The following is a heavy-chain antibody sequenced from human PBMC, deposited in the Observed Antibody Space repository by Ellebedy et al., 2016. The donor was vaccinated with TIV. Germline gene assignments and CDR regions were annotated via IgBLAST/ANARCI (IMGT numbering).Heavy chain of an antibody. Sequence: ASVKVSCXASGYTFTSYAMHWVRQAPGQGLEWMGWINAGNGNTKYSQKFQGRVTITRDTSASTAYMELSSLRSEDTAVYYCARDLRFLEWTYYYYYGMDVWGQGTTVNVSS. CDR2: INAGNGNT. CDR1: GYTFTSYA. V-gene: IGHV1-3*01. CDR3: ARDLRFLEWTYYYYYGMDV. D-gene: IGHD3-3*01. J-gene: IGHJ6*02.